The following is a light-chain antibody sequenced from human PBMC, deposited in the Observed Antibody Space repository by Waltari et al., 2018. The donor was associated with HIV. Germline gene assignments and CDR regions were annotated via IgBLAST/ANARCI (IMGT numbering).Light chain of an antibody. Sequence: VMPKSPLSLPVTLGQPASLACRASQSLVHSDGHTYLNWFQQRPGQSPRRLIHKAATRDSGVPDRFSGSGSGTDFTLKISRVEAEDVGVYYCMQGTHWPYTFGQGTKLEIK. V-gene: IGKV2-30*02. CDR1: QSLVHSDGHTY. CDR2: KAA. J-gene: IGKJ2*01. CDR3: MQGTHWPYT.